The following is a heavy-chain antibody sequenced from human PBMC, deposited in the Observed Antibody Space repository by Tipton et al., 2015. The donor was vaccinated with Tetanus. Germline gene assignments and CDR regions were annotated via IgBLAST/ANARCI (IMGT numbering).Heavy chain of an antibody. J-gene: IGHJ4*02. CDR1: GYIFNNYW. D-gene: IGHD2-8*01. Sequence: QLVQSGGEVKKPGESLKISCKGSGYIFNNYWIGWVRQKPAKGLEWMGIIYPGDSDTRYSPSFQGQVTISVDKSINTAYLQWSSLKASDTSMFYCARAHCTDGVCNFDFWGQGALVTVAS. CDR3: ARAHCTDGVCNFDF. CDR2: IYPGDSDT. V-gene: IGHV5-51*01.